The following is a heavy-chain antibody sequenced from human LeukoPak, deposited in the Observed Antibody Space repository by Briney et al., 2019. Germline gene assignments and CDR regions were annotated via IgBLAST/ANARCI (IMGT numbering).Heavy chain of an antibody. Sequence: SETLSLTCSVSGGSINSHYWSWIRQSPGKGLEWIGYVFNGGSTNYNPSLKSRVTMSLDTSRDQFSLRLSSVTAADTAIYYCATRPAGSTWYGVFDYWSRGTLVTVSS. D-gene: IGHD6-13*01. V-gene: IGHV4-59*11. CDR3: ATRPAGSTWYGVFDY. J-gene: IGHJ4*02. CDR2: VFNGGST. CDR1: GGSINSHY.